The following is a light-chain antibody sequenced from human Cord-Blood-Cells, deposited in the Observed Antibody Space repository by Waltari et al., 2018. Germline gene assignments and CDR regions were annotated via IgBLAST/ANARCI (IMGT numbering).Light chain of an antibody. J-gene: IGLJ2*01. V-gene: IGLV2-11*01. CDR3: CSYAGSYTHVV. CDR2: DVS. Sequence: QSALTQPRPVSGPPGQSVTISCTGTSSDVGGYNYVSWYQQHPGKAPKLMFYDVSKRPSGFPDRFSGSKSGNTASLTISGLQAEDEADYYCCSYAGSYTHVVFGGGTKLTVL. CDR1: SSDVGGYNY.